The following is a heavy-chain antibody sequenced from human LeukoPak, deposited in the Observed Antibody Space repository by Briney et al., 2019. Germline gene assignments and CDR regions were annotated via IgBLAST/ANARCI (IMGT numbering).Heavy chain of an antibody. D-gene: IGHD2-21*01. J-gene: IGHJ4*02. CDR1: GGSISSSSYY. CDR2: IYYSGST. Sequence: SETLSLTCTVSGGSISSSSYYWGWIRQPPGKGLEWIGSIYYSGSTYYNPSLKSRVTISVGTSKNQFSLKLSSVTAADTAVYYCTVLSILWYYFDYWGQGTLVTVSS. V-gene: IGHV4-39*07. CDR3: TVLSILWYYFDY.